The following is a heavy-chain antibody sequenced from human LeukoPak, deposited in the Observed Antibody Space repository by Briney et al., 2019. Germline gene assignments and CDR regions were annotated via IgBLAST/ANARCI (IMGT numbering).Heavy chain of an antibody. CDR1: GGSISSYY. CDR2: IYYSGST. CDR3: ARDLGYCSSTSCYAWFDP. J-gene: IGHJ5*02. D-gene: IGHD2-2*01. Sequence: SETLSLTCTVSGGSISSYYWSWIRQPPGKGLEWIGYIYYSGSTNYNLSLKSRVTISVDTSKNQFSLKLSSVTAADTAVYYCARDLGYCSSTSCYAWFDPWGQGTLVTVSS. V-gene: IGHV4-59*01.